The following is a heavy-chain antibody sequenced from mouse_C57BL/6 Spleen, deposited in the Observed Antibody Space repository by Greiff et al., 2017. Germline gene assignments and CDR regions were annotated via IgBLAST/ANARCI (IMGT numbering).Heavy chain of an antibody. CDR2: IWWDDDK. D-gene: IGHD2-4*01. Sequence: QVTLKESGPGILQPSQTLSLTCSFSGFSLSTFGMGVGWIRQPSGEGLEWLAHIWWDDDKYYNPALKSRTTISKDTSKNQVFLKIANVDTADPATYYCARIVYYDYDEGGVAYWGQGTLVTVSA. J-gene: IGHJ3*01. CDR1: GFSLSTFGMG. V-gene: IGHV8-8*01. CDR3: ARIVYYDYDEGGVAY.